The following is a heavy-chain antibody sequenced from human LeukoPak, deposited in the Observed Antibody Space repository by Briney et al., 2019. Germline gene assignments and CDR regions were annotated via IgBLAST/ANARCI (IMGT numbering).Heavy chain of an antibody. J-gene: IGHJ4*02. V-gene: IGHV1-2*02. CDR3: ARGRVQPYFDY. CDR2: LNPDSAGT. Sequence: ASVKVSCKASGYTFNGYYMHWVRQAPGQGLEWMGWLNPDSAGTNYAQRFQGRVTMTRDPSISTAYMELSRLKSDDTAVYYCARGRVQPYFDYWGQGTLVTVSS. D-gene: IGHD6-6*01. CDR1: GYTFNGYY.